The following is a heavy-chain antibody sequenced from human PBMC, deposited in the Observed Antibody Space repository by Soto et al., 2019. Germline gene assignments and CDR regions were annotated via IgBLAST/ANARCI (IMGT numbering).Heavy chain of an antibody. CDR2: INHSGST. Sequence: PSETLSLTCAAYGGSFSGYYWSWIRQPPGKGLEWIGEINHSGSTNYNPSLKSRVTISVDTSKNQFSLELSSVTAADTAVYYCARGRITMVRGVIWFDPWGQGTLVTVSS. D-gene: IGHD3-10*01. V-gene: IGHV4-34*01. CDR1: GGSFSGYY. J-gene: IGHJ5*02. CDR3: ARGRITMVRGVIWFDP.